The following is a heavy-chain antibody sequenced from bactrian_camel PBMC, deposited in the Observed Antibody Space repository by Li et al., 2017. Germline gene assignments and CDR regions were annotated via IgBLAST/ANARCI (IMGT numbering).Heavy chain of an antibody. V-gene: IGHV3S40*01. CDR3: AADVGSMSGNCRPNY. J-gene: IGHJ4*01. D-gene: IGHD6*01. CDR1: GITFSRHD. Sequence: VQLVESGGGLVQPGESLRLSCVASGITFSRHDMSWVRQAPGKEHEGIAAIYTENGSPDYHDSVKGRFTISRDEAKNTGYLQMNVLKPEDTAMYYCAADVGSMSGNCRPNYWGQGTQVTVS. CDR2: IYTENGSP.